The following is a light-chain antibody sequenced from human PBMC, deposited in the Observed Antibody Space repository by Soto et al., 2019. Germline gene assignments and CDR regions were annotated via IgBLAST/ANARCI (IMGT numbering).Light chain of an antibody. CDR1: SGDVGGYNY. Sequence: QSALTQPPSASGSPGQSVTISCSGTSGDVGGYNYVSWYQQHPGKAPKLMIYEVAQRPSGVPDRFSGSKSTNTASLTVSGLQAEDEADYYCSPYAGDNIWVFGGGTKLTVL. CDR3: SPYAGDNIWV. J-gene: IGLJ3*02. CDR2: EVA. V-gene: IGLV2-8*01.